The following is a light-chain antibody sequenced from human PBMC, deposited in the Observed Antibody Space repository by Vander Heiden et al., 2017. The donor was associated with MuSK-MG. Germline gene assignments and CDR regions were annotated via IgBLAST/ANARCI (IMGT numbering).Light chain of an antibody. CDR3: SSYTSSGTLGV. V-gene: IGLV2-14*03. J-gene: IGLJ2*01. Sequence: QSALTQLASVSGSPGQSLTISCTGTSRDVGGHNSVSWYHQHPGKAPKRMIYDVTIRPSDVSNRFSGSKYGNTASLTIAGLQAEDEADYYCSSYTSSGTLGVFGGGTKLTVL. CDR1: SRDVGGHNS. CDR2: DVT.